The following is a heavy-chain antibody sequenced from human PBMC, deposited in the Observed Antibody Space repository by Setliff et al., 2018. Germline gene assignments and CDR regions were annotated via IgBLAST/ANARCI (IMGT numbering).Heavy chain of an antibody. CDR2: ISSSGSTI. CDR1: EFIFRSYI. V-gene: IGHV3-48*03. CDR3: ARSRTIFGVVENWFDP. D-gene: IGHD3-3*01. Sequence: PGGSLRLSCAASEFIFRSYIVNWVRQAPGKGLEWVSYISSSGSTIYYADSVEGRFTISRDNAKNSLYLQMNSLRAEDTAVYYCARSRTIFGVVENWFDPWGQGTLVTVSS. J-gene: IGHJ5*02.